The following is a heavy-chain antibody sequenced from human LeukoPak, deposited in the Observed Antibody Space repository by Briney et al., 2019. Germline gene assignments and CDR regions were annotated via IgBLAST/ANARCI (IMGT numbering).Heavy chain of an antibody. D-gene: IGHD5-18*01. CDR1: GGTFSSYA. CDR2: IIPIFGTA. CDR3: AKDMSISLWLPHTQHYYYYGMDV. Sequence: SVKVSCKASGGTFSSYAISWVRQAPGQGLEWMGGIIPIFGTANYAQKFQGRVTITADESTSTAYMELSSLRSEDTALYYCAKDMSISLWLPHTQHYYYYGMDVWGQGTTVTVSS. V-gene: IGHV1-69*13. J-gene: IGHJ6*02.